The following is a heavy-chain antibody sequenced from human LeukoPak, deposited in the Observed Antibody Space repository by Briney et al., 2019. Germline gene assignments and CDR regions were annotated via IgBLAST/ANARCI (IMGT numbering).Heavy chain of an antibody. Sequence: GGSLRFSCAASGFTFSSYAMSWVRQAPGKGLEWVSAISGSGGSTYYADSVKGRFTISRDNSKNTLYLQMNSLRIEDTAVYYCARDFDQGGADYYFAYWGQGTLVTVSS. CDR1: GFTFSSYA. D-gene: IGHD3-9*01. V-gene: IGHV3-23*01. J-gene: IGHJ4*02. CDR3: ARDFDQGGADYYFAY. CDR2: ISGSGGST.